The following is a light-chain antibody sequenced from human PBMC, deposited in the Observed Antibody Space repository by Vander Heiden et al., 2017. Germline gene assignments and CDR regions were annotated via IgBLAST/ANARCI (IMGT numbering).Light chain of an antibody. J-gene: IGLJ3*02. CDR1: SGSIASNY. Sequence: SVSASALKTVTISCTRSSGSIASNYVQWYQQRPGSSPTTVIYEDNQRPSGVPDRFSGSIDSSSNSASLTISGLKTEDEADYYCQSYDSSNQVFGGGTKLTVL. V-gene: IGLV6-57*01. CDR3: QSYDSSNQV. CDR2: EDN.